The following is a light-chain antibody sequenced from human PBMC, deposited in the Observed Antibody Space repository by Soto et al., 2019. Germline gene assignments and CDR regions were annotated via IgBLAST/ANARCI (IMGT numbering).Light chain of an antibody. Sequence: DILMTQSPVTLSVSPGDSATLSCRASRSVDTDLAWYQQKPGQAPRLLVFATSARATGVPDRFRGSRSGADFTLTIRSLQPEDSATYYCHKHYNRPPWTVGQGNKVDIK. CDR2: ATS. CDR1: RSVDTD. J-gene: IGKJ1*01. CDR3: HKHYNRPPWT. V-gene: IGKV3-15*01.